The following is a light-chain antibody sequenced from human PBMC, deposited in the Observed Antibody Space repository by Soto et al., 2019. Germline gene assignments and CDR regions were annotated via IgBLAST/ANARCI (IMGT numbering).Light chain of an antibody. CDR3: ASYVSTISPYV. Sequence: QSVLTQPASVSGSPGQSITISCTGTSSDIGSYNYVSCYQQHPGKAPKLIIYDVTNRPAGISSRFSASKSGDTAALHISVLHAHDDADYFCASYVSTISPYVFGTGTKGTDL. J-gene: IGLJ1*01. CDR2: DVT. CDR1: SSDIGSYNY. V-gene: IGLV2-14*03.